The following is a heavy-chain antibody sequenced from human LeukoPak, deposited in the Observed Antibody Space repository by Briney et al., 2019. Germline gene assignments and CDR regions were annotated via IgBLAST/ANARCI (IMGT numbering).Heavy chain of an antibody. CDR2: MYYSRST. D-gene: IGHD3-3*01. J-gene: IGHJ4*02. V-gene: IGHV4-59*01. CDR3: ASSHPLGSNNDYYTPFDY. CDR1: GGPISNYD. Sequence: SETLSLTCTVSGGPISNYDGSGIRQPPGKGLEWIGYMYYSRSTNYNPPLKSRVTISVDTSKNQFSLKLRSVTAADTAVYYCASSHPLGSNNDYYTPFDYWGQGTLVTVSS.